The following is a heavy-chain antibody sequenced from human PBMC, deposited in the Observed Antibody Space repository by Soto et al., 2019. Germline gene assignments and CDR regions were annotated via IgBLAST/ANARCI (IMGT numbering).Heavy chain of an antibody. CDR2: IRSETYGGTP. J-gene: IGHJ4*02. D-gene: IGHD3-22*01. CDR1: GFNFGNYA. CDR3: TRYYYASSGFFDY. Sequence: GGSLRLSCTGSGFNFGNYAMSWVRQAPWKGPEWVGFIRSETYGGTPDYAASLRGRFTISRDDSKSIAYLEINSLQTDDTAVYYCTRYYYASSGFFDYWGQGALVTSPQ. V-gene: IGHV3-49*04.